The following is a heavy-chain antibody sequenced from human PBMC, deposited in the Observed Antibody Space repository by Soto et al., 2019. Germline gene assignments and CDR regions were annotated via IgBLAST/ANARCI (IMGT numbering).Heavy chain of an antibody. J-gene: IGHJ6*02. CDR1: GFTFRNYD. V-gene: IGHV3-13*05. CDR2: ISAAGDP. Sequence: EVQLVGSGGGLVQPGGSLRLSCEASGFTFRNYDMHWVRQGTGKGLEWVSGISAAGDPDYADSVEGRFTISRENAQNSFFLQLNSLRVGDPAVYYCARTDRVFYGLDVWGQGTTVIVPS. CDR3: ARTDRVFYGLDV.